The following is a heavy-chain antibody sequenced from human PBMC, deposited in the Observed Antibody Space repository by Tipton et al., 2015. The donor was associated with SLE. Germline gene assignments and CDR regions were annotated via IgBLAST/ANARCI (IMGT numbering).Heavy chain of an antibody. J-gene: IGHJ4*02. CDR2: VYYSGST. V-gene: IGHV4-59*05. D-gene: IGHD2-15*01. CDR1: GGSISSYY. Sequence: TLSLTCTVSGGSISSYYWSWIRQPPGKGLEWIGSVYYSGSTYYSPSLKSRVTTSVDTSKNQFPLELPSVTAADTAVYYCAAHAAGRGGSGYWGQGTLVTVSS. CDR3: AAHAAGRGGSGY.